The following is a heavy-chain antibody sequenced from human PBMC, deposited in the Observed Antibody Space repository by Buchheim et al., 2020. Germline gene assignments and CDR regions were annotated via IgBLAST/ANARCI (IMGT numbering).Heavy chain of an antibody. D-gene: IGHD3-3*01. Sequence: QLQLQESGPGLVKPSETLSLTCTVSGGSISSSSYYWGWIRQPPGKGLEWIGSIYYSGSTYYNPSLKSRVTISVDKSKNQFSLKLSSVTAADTAVYYCARPVAIFGVVTTASWFDPWGQGTL. V-gene: IGHV4-39*01. CDR1: GGSISSSSYY. CDR3: ARPVAIFGVVTTASWFDP. CDR2: IYYSGST. J-gene: IGHJ5*02.